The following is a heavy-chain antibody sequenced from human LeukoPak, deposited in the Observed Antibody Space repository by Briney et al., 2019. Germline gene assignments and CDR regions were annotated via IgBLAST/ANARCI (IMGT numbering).Heavy chain of an antibody. J-gene: IGHJ4*02. V-gene: IGHV4-34*01. Sequence: PSETLSLTCGVYGESFSGDFWTWLRQAPGKGLEWIGEINHRGRTNYSPSLTGRVTISVDTSMNQFSLQLRSVTAADTALYYCARGQYDSGGYHYGIRAFYFDYWGKGILVTVSS. CDR1: GESFSGDF. D-gene: IGHD3-22*01. CDR2: INHRGRT. CDR3: ARGQYDSGGYHYGIRAFYFDY.